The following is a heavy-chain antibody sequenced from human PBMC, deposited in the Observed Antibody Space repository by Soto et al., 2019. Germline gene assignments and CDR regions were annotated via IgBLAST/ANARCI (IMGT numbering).Heavy chain of an antibody. CDR1: GFTFGDYA. CDR3: TRVQQEWLFPGGFDY. J-gene: IGHJ4*02. Sequence: GGSLRLSCTASGFTFGDYAMSWFRQAPGKGLEWVGFIRSKAYGGTTEYAASVKGRFTISRDDSKSIAYLQMNSLKTEDTAVYYCTRVQQEWLFPGGFDYWGQGTLVTVSS. CDR2: IRSKAYGGTT. D-gene: IGHD3-3*01. V-gene: IGHV3-49*03.